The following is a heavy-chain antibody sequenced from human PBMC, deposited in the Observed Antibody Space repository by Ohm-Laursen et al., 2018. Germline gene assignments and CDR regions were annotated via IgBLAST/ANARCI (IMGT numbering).Heavy chain of an antibody. CDR2: IYYSGST. CDR3: ARDWSDYSNYGWFDP. J-gene: IGHJ5*02. Sequence: SDTLSLTCTVSGGSISSYSWSWIRQPPGKGLEWIGYIYYSGSTNYNPSLKSRVTISVDTSKNQFSLKLTSVTAADTAMYFCARDWSDYSNYGWFDPWGLGTLVTVSS. CDR1: GGSISSYS. D-gene: IGHD4-11*01. V-gene: IGHV4-59*01.